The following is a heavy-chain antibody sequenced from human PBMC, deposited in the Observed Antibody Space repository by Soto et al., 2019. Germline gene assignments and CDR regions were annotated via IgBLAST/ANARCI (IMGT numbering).Heavy chain of an antibody. CDR2: IDWDDDK. V-gene: IGHV2-70*04. CDR3: ARIPDSSGWYYFDY. D-gene: IGHD6-19*01. J-gene: IGHJ4*02. CDR1: GFSLSTSGMR. Sequence: SGPTLVNPTQTLTLTCTFSGFSLSTSGMRVSWIRQPPGKALEWLARIDWDDDKFYSTSLKTRLTISKDTSKNQVVLTMTNMDPVDTVTYYCARIPDSSGWYYFDYWGQGTLVTVSS.